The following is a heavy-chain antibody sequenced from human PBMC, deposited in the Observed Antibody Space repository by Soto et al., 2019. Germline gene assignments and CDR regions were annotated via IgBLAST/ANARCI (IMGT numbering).Heavy chain of an antibody. Sequence: PGESLKISCKGSGYSFTSYWISWVRQMPGKGLEWMGRIDPSDSYTNYSPSFQGHVTISADKSISTAYLQWSSLKASDTAMYYCARWSGSYYYYYYGMDVWGQGTTVTVSS. V-gene: IGHV5-10-1*01. D-gene: IGHD1-26*01. J-gene: IGHJ6*02. CDR3: ARWSGSYYYYYYGMDV. CDR1: GYSFTSYW. CDR2: IDPSDSYT.